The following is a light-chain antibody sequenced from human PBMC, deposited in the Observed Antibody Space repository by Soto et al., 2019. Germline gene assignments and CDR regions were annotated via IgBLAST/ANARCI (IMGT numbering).Light chain of an antibody. CDR2: DAS. Sequence: DIQMTQSPSTLSASVGDRVTITCRASQSISNSLAWYQQKPGKAPNLLIYDASSLERGVTSRFRGSGSGTEFTLTISSLQPDDFATYYCQQYNSYLTFGQGTKVEI. V-gene: IGKV1-5*01. CDR1: QSISNS. J-gene: IGKJ1*01. CDR3: QQYNSYLT.